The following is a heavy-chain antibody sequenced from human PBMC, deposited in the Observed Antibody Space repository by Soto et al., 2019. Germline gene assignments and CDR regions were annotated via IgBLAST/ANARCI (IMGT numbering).Heavy chain of an antibody. CDR2: IWYDGSNK. CDR3: ARDMVPAPFLRWGGIDP. V-gene: IGHV3-33*01. Sequence: GGSLRLSCAASGFTFSSYGMHWVRQAPGKGLEWVAVIWYDGSNKYYADSVKGRFTISRDNSKNTLYLQMNSLRAEDTAVYYCARDMVPAPFLRWGGIDPWGQGTLVTVSS. CDR1: GFTFSSYG. J-gene: IGHJ5*02. D-gene: IGHD2-2*01.